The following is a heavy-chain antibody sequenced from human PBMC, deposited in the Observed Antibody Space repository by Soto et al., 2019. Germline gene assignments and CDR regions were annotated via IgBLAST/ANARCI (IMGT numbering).Heavy chain of an antibody. J-gene: IGHJ4*02. CDR1: GGSISSGTSY. D-gene: IGHD2-21*02. CDR2: IYFTGAT. V-gene: IGHV4-31*03. Sequence: QMQLQESGPGLVKPSQTLSLTCNVSGGSISSGTSYWTWIRQHPGVGLEWIGHIYFTGATYSNPSLRSRLTMSVDTSKNQFSLKLTSVTAADTATYYCASIPRRGYSYGIDYWGQGTLVTVSS. CDR3: ASIPRRGYSYGIDY.